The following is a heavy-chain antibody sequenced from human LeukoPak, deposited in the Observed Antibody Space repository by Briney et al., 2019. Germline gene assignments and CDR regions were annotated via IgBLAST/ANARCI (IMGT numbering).Heavy chain of an antibody. D-gene: IGHD6-19*01. V-gene: IGHV3-33*01. CDR1: GFTFSSFA. Sequence: GGSLRLSCAASGFTFSSFAMHWVRQAPGKGLEWVAVTSYDGSNKYYADSVKGRFTISRDSSKNTLYLQMNSLRAEDTAVYYCARDSSGNYFDNWGQGTLVTVSS. J-gene: IGHJ4*02. CDR2: TSYDGSNK. CDR3: ARDSSGNYFDN.